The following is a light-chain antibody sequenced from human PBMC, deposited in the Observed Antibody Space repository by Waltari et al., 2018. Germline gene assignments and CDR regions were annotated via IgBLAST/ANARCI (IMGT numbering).Light chain of an antibody. CDR1: HSLLDRSNNYNY. J-gene: IGKJ4*01. CDR2: WAS. V-gene: IGKV4-1*01. CDR3: QQYYSTPLT. Sequence: DIVMTQSPDFLAVSHGERATISCKSSHSLLDRSNNYNYLAWYQQKPGQPPKLLIYWASTRESGVPDRFSGSGSGTDFTLTINNLQAAYVAVYYCQQYYSTPLTFGGGTKVEIK.